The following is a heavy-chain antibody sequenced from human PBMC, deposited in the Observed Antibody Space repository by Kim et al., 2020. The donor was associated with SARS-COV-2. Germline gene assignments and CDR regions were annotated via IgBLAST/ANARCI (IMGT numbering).Heavy chain of an antibody. Sequence: GGSLRLSCAASGFTFSDYYMSWIRQAPGKGLEWVSYISKSGDSRHYADPVKGRFTISRDNAKNSLFLQMNSLRAEDTAIYYCARVPYSGSPLDYWGQGSLGTVSS. CDR2: ISKSGDSR. D-gene: IGHD1-26*01. CDR1: GFTFSDYY. J-gene: IGHJ4*02. V-gene: IGHV3-11*01. CDR3: ARVPYSGSPLDY.